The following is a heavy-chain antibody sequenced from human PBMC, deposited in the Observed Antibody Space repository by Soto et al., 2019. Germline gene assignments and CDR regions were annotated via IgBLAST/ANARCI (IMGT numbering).Heavy chain of an antibody. Sequence: GXSVRLSWLGSGFIFSNNGMHWVRQTPGKGLEWVAFMSYDGSDTFYADSVKGRFTISRDNSKNTLLLHMSNLRAEDTAMYYCTIVRVADSALDHWGQGTLVTVSS. J-gene: IGHJ4*02. D-gene: IGHD3-10*02. CDR2: MSYDGSDT. CDR1: GFIFSNNG. CDR3: TIVRVADSALDH. V-gene: IGHV3-30*03.